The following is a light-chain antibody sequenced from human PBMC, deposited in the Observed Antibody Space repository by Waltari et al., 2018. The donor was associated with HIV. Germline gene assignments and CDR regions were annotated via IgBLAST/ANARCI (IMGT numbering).Light chain of an antibody. CDR3: MQTTQFPQT. Sequence: DIVMTQTPLSSPVTLGQPASISCRSSQSLVLSDGDTYLSWLHQRPGQPPRLLIYKTSNRFSGVPDRFSGSGAGTEFTLKISRVEAEDVGVYYCMQTTQFPQTFGQGTKVEIK. V-gene: IGKV2-24*01. CDR1: QSLVLSDGDTY. J-gene: IGKJ1*01. CDR2: KTS.